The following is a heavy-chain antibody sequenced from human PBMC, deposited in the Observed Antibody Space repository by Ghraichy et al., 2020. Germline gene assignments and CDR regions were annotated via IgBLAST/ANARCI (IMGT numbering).Heavy chain of an antibody. CDR3: TTDPTY. CDR2: IYSKTDGGTT. J-gene: IGHJ4*02. Sequence: GESLNISCAASGFTFSKACMSWVRQAPGKGLEWVGRIYSKTDGGTTDYAAPVKGRFTISRDDSKNTLYLQMNSLKTEDTAVYYCTTDPTYWGQGTLVTVSS. CDR1: GFTFSKAC. V-gene: IGHV3-15*01.